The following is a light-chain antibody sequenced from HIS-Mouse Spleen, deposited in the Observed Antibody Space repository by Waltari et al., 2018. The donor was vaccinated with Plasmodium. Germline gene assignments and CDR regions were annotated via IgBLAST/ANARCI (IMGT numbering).Light chain of an antibody. CDR1: QVVSSN. CDR2: GAS. J-gene: IGKJ1*01. V-gene: IGKV3-15*01. CDR3: QQYNNWPPWT. Sequence: EIVMTQSPATLSVSPGERAPLSCRASQVVSSNLAWYQQKPGQAPRLLIYGASTRATGIPARFSGSGSGTEFTLTISSLQSEDFAVYYCQQYNNWPPWTFGQGTKVEIK.